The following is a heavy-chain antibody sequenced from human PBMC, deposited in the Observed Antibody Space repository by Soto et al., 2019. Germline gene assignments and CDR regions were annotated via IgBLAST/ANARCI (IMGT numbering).Heavy chain of an antibody. Sequence: GGSLRLSCAASGFTFSDHYMDWVRQAPGKGLEWVGRTRNKANSYTTEYAASVKGRFTISRDDSKNSLYLQMNSLKTEDTAVYYCARVGDGYNAFDIWGQGTMVTVSS. J-gene: IGHJ3*02. D-gene: IGHD5-12*01. CDR2: TRNKANSYTT. CDR3: ARVGDGYNAFDI. V-gene: IGHV3-72*01. CDR1: GFTFSDHY.